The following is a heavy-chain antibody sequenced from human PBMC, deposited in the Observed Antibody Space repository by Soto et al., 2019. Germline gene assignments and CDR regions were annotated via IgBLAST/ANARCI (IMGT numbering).Heavy chain of an antibody. CDR1: GFTFSSYG. J-gene: IGHJ5*02. Sequence: GGSLRLSCAASGFTFSSYGMHWVRQAPGKGLEWVAVIWYDGSNKYYADSVKGRFTISRDNSKNTLYLQMNSLRAEDTAVYYCERVLMSIAARPWFDPWGQGTLVTVS. V-gene: IGHV3-33*01. D-gene: IGHD6-6*01. CDR2: IWYDGSNK. CDR3: ERVLMSIAARPWFDP.